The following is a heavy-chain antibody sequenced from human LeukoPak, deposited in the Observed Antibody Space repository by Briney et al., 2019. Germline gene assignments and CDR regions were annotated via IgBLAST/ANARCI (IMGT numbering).Heavy chain of an antibody. Sequence: PSETLSFTCTVSGVTISSVDYYWRWIRQRPGWVLEWIRYIYYSGSTYYNPSLNSRVTISVDTSKNQFSLKLSSVTAADTAVYYCARYREGYRTPGMDVWGQGTTVTVSS. CDR1: GVTISSVDYY. V-gene: IGHV4-31*03. CDR2: IYYSGST. D-gene: IGHD5-24*01. J-gene: IGHJ6*02. CDR3: ARYREGYRTPGMDV.